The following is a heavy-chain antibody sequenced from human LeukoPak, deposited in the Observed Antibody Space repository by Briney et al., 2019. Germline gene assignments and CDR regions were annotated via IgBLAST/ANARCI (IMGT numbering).Heavy chain of an antibody. Sequence: SETLSLTCAVSGGSISGYYWSWIRQPSGKGLEWIGEINHSGSTNYNPSLKSRVTISVDTSKNQFSLKLSSVTAADTAVYYCARIPLLGELSFYWYFDLWGRGTLVTVSS. CDR1: GGSISGYY. D-gene: IGHD3-16*02. CDR2: INHSGST. V-gene: IGHV4-34*01. CDR3: ARIPLLGELSFYWYFDL. J-gene: IGHJ2*01.